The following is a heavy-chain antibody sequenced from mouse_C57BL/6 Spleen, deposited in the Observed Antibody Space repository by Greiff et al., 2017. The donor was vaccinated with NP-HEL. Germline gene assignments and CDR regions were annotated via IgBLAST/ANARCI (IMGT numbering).Heavy chain of an antibody. D-gene: IGHD1-1*01. Sequence: VQLQQSVAELVRPGASVKLSCTASGFNIKNTYMHWVKQRPEQGLEWIGRIDPANGHTNYAPKFQGKATIAADTSSNTAYLQLSSLTSEDTAIYYCARSFTTVVRYFDVWGTGTTVTVSS. V-gene: IGHV14-3*01. CDR1: GFNIKNTY. J-gene: IGHJ1*03. CDR3: ARSFTTVVRYFDV. CDR2: IDPANGHT.